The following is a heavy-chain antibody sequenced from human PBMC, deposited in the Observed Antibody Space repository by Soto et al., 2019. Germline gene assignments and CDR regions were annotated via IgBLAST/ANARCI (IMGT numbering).Heavy chain of an antibody. CDR3: ARSPYNTGYHYGMDV. CDR2: IWYDGSKK. V-gene: IGHV3-33*01. J-gene: IGHJ6*02. CDR1: GFSFSLYG. D-gene: IGHD3-9*01. Sequence: PGGSLRLSCAASGFSFSLYGMQWVRQAPGKGLEWVAVIWYDGSKKYYADSVKGRFTISRDNSKNTLYLQMNSLRAEETAVYYCARSPYNTGYHYGMDVWGQGTTVTVSS.